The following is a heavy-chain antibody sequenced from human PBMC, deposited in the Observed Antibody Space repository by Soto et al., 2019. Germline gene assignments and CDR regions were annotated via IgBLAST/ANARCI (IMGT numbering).Heavy chain of an antibody. V-gene: IGHV5-51*03. D-gene: IGHD3-10*01. CDR1: GYSFTRYW. Sequence: EVQLVQSGAEVKKPGESLKISCNGSGYSFTRYWIGWVLQMPGKGLQCMGIIYPGDSDTRYSPSFQGQVTISAVKSIRTPYLQSSSLKPSDTAMYNWAITRGSGRDYYGMDVRGQGTTVTVSS. CDR3: AITRGSGRDYYGMDV. CDR2: IYPGDSDT. J-gene: IGHJ6*02.